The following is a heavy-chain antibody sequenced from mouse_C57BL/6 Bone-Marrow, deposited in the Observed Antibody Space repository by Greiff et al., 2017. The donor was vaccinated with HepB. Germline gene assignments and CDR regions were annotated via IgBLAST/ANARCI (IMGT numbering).Heavy chain of an antibody. D-gene: IGHD1-1*01. CDR3: ARRLYGSSYWFAY. J-gene: IGHJ3*01. Sequence: QVQLQQSGAELMKPGASVKLSCKATGYTFTGYWIEWVKQRPGHGLEWIGEILPGSGSTNYNEKFKGKATFTADTSSNTAYMQLSSLTTEDSAIYYCARRLYGSSYWFAYWGQGTLVTVSA. CDR2: ILPGSGST. V-gene: IGHV1-9*01. CDR1: GYTFTGYW.